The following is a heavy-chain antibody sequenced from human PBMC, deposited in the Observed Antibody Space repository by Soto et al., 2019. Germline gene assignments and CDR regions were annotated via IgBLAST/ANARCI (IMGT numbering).Heavy chain of an antibody. Sequence: QVQLQESGPGLVKPSETLSLTCTVSGGSISSYYWSWIRQPPGKGLEWIGYIYYSESTNYNPSLQSRVIISVDTSKNQFALRMSSVNAAETAVYYCARAYYETSGYSLDHWGQGTLVSVSS. V-gene: IGHV4-59*01. CDR3: ARAYYETSGYSLDH. J-gene: IGHJ5*02. D-gene: IGHD3-22*01. CDR1: GGSISSYY. CDR2: IYYSEST.